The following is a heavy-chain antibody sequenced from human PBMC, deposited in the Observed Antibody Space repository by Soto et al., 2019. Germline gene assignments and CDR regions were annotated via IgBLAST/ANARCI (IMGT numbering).Heavy chain of an antibody. CDR2: IYYSGST. CDR1: GGSISSGDYY. D-gene: IGHD2-15*01. Sequence: QVQLQESGPGLVKPSQTLSLTCTVSGGSISSGDYYWSWIRQHPGKGLEWIGYIYYSGSTYYNPSLKSRVTISVDTSKKQFSLKLSSGTAADTAVYYCARYCSGGSCEPRTYGMDVWGQGTTVTVSS. V-gene: IGHV4-31*03. CDR3: ARYCSGGSCEPRTYGMDV. J-gene: IGHJ6*02.